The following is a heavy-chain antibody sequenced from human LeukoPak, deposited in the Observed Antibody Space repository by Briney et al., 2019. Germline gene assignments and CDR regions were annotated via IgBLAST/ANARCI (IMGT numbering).Heavy chain of an antibody. CDR3: ARDRGSYYDFWSGYSPDAFDI. CDR1: GGSISSSSYY. Sequence: SETLSLTCTVSGGSISSSSYYWDWIRQPPGKGLEWIGNIYQSGTTYYNPSLKSRVTISVDTSKNQFSLKLSSVTAADTAVYYCARDRGSYYDFWSGYSPDAFDIWGQGTMVTVSS. D-gene: IGHD3-3*01. J-gene: IGHJ3*02. CDR2: IYQSGTT. V-gene: IGHV4-39*07.